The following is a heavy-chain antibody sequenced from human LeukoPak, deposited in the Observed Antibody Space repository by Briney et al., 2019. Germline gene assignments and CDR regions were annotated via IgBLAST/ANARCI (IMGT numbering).Heavy chain of an antibody. CDR2: IYYSGST. J-gene: IGHJ4*02. CDR3: ARVDSSGYMDY. V-gene: IGHV4-39*07. CDR1: GGSISSSSYY. Sequence: SETLSLTCTVSGGSISSSSYYWGWIRQPPGKGLEWIGSIYYSGSTYYNPSLKSRVTISVDTSKNQFSLKLSSVTAADTAVYYCARVDSSGYMDYWGQGTLVTVSS. D-gene: IGHD3-22*01.